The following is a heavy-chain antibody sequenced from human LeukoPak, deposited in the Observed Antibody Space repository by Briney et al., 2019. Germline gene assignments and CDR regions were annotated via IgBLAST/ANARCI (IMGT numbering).Heavy chain of an antibody. Sequence: QPGGSLRLSCAASGFTFSSYWMSWVRQAPGKGLEWVANIKQDGSEKYYVDSVKGRFTISRDNSKNTLYLQMNSLRAEDTAVYYCAKDRLSSRTSAFEYWGQGTLVTVSS. CDR3: AKDRLSSRTSAFEY. J-gene: IGHJ4*02. CDR2: IKQDGSEK. V-gene: IGHV3-7*01. D-gene: IGHD2-2*01. CDR1: GFTFSSYW.